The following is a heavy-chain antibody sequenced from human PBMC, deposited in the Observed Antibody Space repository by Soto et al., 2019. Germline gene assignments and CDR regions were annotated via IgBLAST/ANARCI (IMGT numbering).Heavy chain of an antibody. CDR2: ISYSGVST. Sequence: EVQLLESGGGLVQPGGSLRLSSAASGFTFSSYAMTWVRQAPGKGLEWVSAISYSGVSTYYADSVKGRFTISRDSSENTLSLQMNSLRVDDMAVYYCARTRGYSDYDLDYWGQGTLVTVSS. D-gene: IGHD5-12*01. CDR3: ARTRGYSDYDLDY. V-gene: IGHV3-23*01. J-gene: IGHJ4*02. CDR1: GFTFSSYA.